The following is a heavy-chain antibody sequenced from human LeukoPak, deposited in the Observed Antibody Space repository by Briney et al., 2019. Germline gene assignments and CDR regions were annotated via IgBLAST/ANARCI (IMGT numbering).Heavy chain of an antibody. CDR3: ARSNYYDSSGYYSVKGTYYYYYGMDV. Sequence: SVKVSCKASGGTFSSYAISWVRQAPGQGLEWMGGIIPIFGTANHAQKFQGRVTITADESASTAYMELSSLRSEDTAVYYCARSNYYDSSGYYSVKGTYYYYYGMDVWGQGTTVTVSS. CDR2: IIPIFGTA. D-gene: IGHD3-22*01. V-gene: IGHV1-69*13. J-gene: IGHJ6*02. CDR1: GGTFSSYA.